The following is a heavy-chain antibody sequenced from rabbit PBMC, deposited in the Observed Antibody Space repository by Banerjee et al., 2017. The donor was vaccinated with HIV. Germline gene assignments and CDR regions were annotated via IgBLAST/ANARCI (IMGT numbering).Heavy chain of an antibody. CDR1: GFTLSSYY. CDR2: IDPVFGIT. J-gene: IGHJ3*01. V-gene: IGHV1S7*01. CDR3: ARGGGL. Sequence: QLKETGGGLVQPGGSLTLSCKASGFTLSSYYMNWVRQAPGKGLEWIGYIDPVFGITYYATWVNGRFSISRENTQNTVSLQLNSLTAADTATYFCARGGGLWGQGTLVTVS.